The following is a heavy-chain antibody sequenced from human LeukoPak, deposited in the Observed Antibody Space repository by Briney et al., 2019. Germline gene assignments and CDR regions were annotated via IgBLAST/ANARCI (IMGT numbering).Heavy chain of an antibody. J-gene: IGHJ4*02. CDR3: ARAGAYRFDN. V-gene: IGHV3-74*01. D-gene: IGHD3-16*01. CDR2: INGDGSIT. CDR1: GFTFSKYW. Sequence: GGSLRLSCAASGFTFSKYWMHWVRQAPGKGLVWVSRINGDGSITTHADSVKGRFTISRDNAKNTVYLQMNSLRAEDTAVYYCARAGAYRFDNWGQGTLVTVSS.